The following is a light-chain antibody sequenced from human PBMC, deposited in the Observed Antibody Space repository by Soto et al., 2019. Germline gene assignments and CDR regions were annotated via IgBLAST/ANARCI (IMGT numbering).Light chain of an antibody. CDR3: QXXGSSRGT. J-gene: IGKJ1*01. Sequence: EIVLTQSPGTLSLSPGERATLSCRASQSVSSSYLAWYQQKPGQAPRLLIYGASSRATGIPDRFSGSGSGTDFTLXISRXEPEDFAVXXXQXXGSSRGTFGQGTKVEIK. V-gene: IGKV3-20*01. CDR1: QSVSSSY. CDR2: GAS.